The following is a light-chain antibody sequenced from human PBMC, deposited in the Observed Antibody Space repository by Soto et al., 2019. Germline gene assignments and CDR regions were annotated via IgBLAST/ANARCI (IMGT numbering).Light chain of an antibody. CDR3: QVWDSSSDYPV. J-gene: IGLJ3*02. CDR1: NVGSKS. CDR2: DDR. V-gene: IGLV3-21*02. Sequence: VLTQPPSVSVAPGQTARLTCGGSNVGSKSVHWYQRKPGQAPVLVVYDDRDRPSGIPERFSGSNSGNTAALTISRVEAGDEADYFCQVWDSSSDYPVFGGGTKLTVL.